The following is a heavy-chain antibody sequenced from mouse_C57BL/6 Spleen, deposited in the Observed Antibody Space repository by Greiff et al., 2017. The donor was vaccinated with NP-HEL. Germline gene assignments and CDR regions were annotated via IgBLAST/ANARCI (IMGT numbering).Heavy chain of an antibody. Sequence: EVQLQQSGPELVKPGASVKIPCKASGYTFTDYNMDWVKQSHGKSLEWIGDINPNNGGTIYNQKFKGKATLTVDKSSSTAYMELRSLTSEDTAVYYCARSLYYGYDAGYYYAMDYWGQGTSVTVSS. V-gene: IGHV1-18*01. CDR3: ARSLYYGYDAGYYYAMDY. CDR1: GYTFTDYN. CDR2: INPNNGGT. D-gene: IGHD2-2*01. J-gene: IGHJ4*01.